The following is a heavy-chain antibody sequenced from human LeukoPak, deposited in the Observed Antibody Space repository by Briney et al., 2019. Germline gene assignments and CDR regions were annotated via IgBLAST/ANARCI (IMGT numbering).Heavy chain of an antibody. Sequence: GGSLRLSCAASGFTFSSYGMHWVRQAPGKGLEWVAVISYDGSNKYYADSVKGRLTISRDNSKNTLYLQMNSLRAEDTAVYYCAKAAYYYDSSGYYPDYYYYYGMDVWGQGTTVTVSS. CDR3: AKAAYYYDSSGYYPDYYYYYGMDV. CDR1: GFTFSSYG. J-gene: IGHJ6*02. V-gene: IGHV3-30*18. D-gene: IGHD3-22*01. CDR2: ISYDGSNK.